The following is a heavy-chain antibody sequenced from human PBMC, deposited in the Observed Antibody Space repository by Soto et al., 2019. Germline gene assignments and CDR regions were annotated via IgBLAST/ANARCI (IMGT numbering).Heavy chain of an antibody. V-gene: IGHV1-69*06. Sequence: QMQLVQSGAEAKTPGSSVKVSCKASGGSLNNYAVSWVRQAPGQGLEWMGRIIPLFGKADYARKLQGRVTLTADKYTNTAYMELSSLRSEDTAMYFCARDGSSCTNGVCFYYLDYWGQGTLVTVSS. CDR1: GGSLNNYA. CDR2: IIPLFGKA. D-gene: IGHD2-8*01. CDR3: ARDGSSCTNGVCFYYLDY. J-gene: IGHJ4*02.